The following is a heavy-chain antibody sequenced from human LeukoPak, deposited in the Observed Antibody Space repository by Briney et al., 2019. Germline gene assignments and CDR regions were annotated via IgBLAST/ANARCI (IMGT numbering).Heavy chain of an antibody. Sequence: SETLSLTCTVSGGSISTCTNYWSWIRQPAGKGLEWIGRIYTSGSTNSNPSLNSRVTISVDTSKNQFSLKRSSVTAADTAVYSCARGSLEPPYYFDYWGQGTLVTVSS. CDR2: IYTSGST. J-gene: IGHJ4*02. D-gene: IGHD1-1*01. V-gene: IGHV4-61*02. CDR3: ARGSLEPPYYFDY. CDR1: GGSISTCTNY.